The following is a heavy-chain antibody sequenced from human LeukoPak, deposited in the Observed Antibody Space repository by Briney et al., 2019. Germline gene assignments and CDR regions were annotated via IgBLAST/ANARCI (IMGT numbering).Heavy chain of an antibody. CDR3: ARGRRVPAAIPGAKPLDP. V-gene: IGHV4-39*07. J-gene: IGHJ5*02. Sequence: PSETLSLTCSVSGVSISSSNYYWGWIRQPPGKGLEWIGYIYYSGSTYYNPSLKSRVTISVDTSKNQFSLKLSSVTAADTAVYYCARGRRVPAAIPGAKPLDPWGQGTLVTVSP. CDR2: IYYSGST. CDR1: GVSISSSNYY. D-gene: IGHD2-2*02.